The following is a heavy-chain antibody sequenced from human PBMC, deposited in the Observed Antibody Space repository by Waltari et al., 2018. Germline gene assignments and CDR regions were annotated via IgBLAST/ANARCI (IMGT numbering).Heavy chain of an antibody. D-gene: IGHD3-9*01. CDR2: ISWNSGSI. V-gene: IGHV3-9*01. J-gene: IGHJ6*02. CDR3: AKGQFLTGGMDV. Sequence: VQLVVSGGGVVQPGKSLRLSCAASGFSFSSYAMHWVRQAPGKGLEWVSGISWNSGSIGYADSVKGRFTISRDNAKNSLYLQMNSLRAEDTALYYCAKGQFLTGGMDVWGQGTTVTVSS. CDR1: GFSFSSYA.